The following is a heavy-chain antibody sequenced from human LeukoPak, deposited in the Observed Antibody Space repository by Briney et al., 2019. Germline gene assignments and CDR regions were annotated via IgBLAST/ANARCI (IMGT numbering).Heavy chain of an antibody. V-gene: IGHV3-74*03. D-gene: IGHD3-22*01. CDR2: INSGGTDT. CDR1: GFTFSSYW. CDR3: ARASLYDNSAYYLDY. Sequence: PGGSLRLSCAASGFTFSSYWMNWVRQVPGKGLVWVSRINSGGTDTKYADSVKGRFTISRDNAKNSLYLQMNSLRAEDTALYYCARASLYDNSAYYLDYWGQGTLVTVSS. J-gene: IGHJ4*02.